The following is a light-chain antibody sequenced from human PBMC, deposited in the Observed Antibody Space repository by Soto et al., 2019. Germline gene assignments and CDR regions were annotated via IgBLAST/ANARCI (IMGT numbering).Light chain of an antibody. CDR3: QKYHTTPRT. CDR1: QDISDH. Sequence: DFQMTQSPSSLSASVGDRVTITCRASQDISDHLAWYQHKPGKGPKLLIYEASTLQSGVPSRFSGGGFGTDFTLTISSLQPEDVATYYCQKYHTTPRTFGQGTKGQLK. V-gene: IGKV1-27*01. J-gene: IGKJ1*01. CDR2: EAS.